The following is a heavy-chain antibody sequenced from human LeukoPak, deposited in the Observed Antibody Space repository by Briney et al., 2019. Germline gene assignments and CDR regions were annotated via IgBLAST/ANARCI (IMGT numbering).Heavy chain of an antibody. D-gene: IGHD3-3*01. CDR3: ASASKFWSGRYRGAFDI. V-gene: IGHV4-34*01. J-gene: IGHJ3*02. Sequence: SETLSLTCAASGGSFGGYYWSWIRQPPGKGLEWIGEINHGGSTNYNPSLKSRVTISIDTSKKQFPLKLSSVTAADTAVYYCASASKFWSGRYRGAFDIWGQGTMVTVSS. CDR2: INHGGST. CDR1: GGSFGGYY.